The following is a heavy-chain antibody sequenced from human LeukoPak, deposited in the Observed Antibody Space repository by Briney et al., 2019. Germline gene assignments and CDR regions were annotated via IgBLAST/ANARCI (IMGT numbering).Heavy chain of an antibody. J-gene: IGHJ6*03. CDR2: IYTSGST. Sequence: SETLSLTCTVSGGSISSYYWSWIRQPAGKGLEWIGRIYTSGSTNYNPSLKSRVTMSVDTSKNQFSLKLSSVTAADTAVYYCARGVVVVPAANYYYYYMDVWGKGTTVTVSS. CDR3: ARGVVVVPAANYYYYYMDV. D-gene: IGHD2-2*01. V-gene: IGHV4-4*07. CDR1: GGSISSYY.